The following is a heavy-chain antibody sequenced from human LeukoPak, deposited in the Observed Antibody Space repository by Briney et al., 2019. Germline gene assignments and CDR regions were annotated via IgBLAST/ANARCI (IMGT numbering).Heavy chain of an antibody. CDR3: TTGPFDCYGSASYLANGMDV. Sequence: GGSLRLSCAASGFTVSSSFMSWVRQAPGKGLEWVGRIKSKTDGGTTDYTAPVKGRFTISRDDSKNTLYLQMNSLKTEDTAVYYCTTGPFDCYGSASYLANGMDVWGQGTTVTVSS. CDR2: IKSKTDGGTT. CDR1: GFTVSSSF. D-gene: IGHD3-10*01. J-gene: IGHJ6*02. V-gene: IGHV3-15*01.